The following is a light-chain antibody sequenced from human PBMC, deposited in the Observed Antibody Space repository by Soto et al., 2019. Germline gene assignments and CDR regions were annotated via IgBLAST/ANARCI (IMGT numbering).Light chain of an antibody. CDR2: KTS. J-gene: IGKJ1*01. CDR1: ESISNW. CDR3: QQYSTYWS. Sequence: DIQMTQSPSTLSASVRDRVTITCRASESISNWLAWFQQKPGKAPKLLNHKTSTIESGVPSRFSGSGSGTEFNFTITSLQPDDFAPYFCQQYSTYWSFGHGTKVEIK. V-gene: IGKV1-5*03.